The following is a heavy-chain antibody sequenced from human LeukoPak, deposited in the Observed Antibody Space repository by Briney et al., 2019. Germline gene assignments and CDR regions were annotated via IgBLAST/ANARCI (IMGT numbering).Heavy chain of an antibody. J-gene: IGHJ4*02. Sequence: GGSLRLSCAASGFTFSTYEMNWVRQVPGKGLEWVSYIRSSGTTIYYAVSVKGRFAISRDNSKNPMYLQMNSLRAEDTAVYYCVSAYGGLLDYWGQGTLVTVSS. CDR3: VSAYGGLLDY. CDR1: GFTFSTYE. D-gene: IGHD3-16*01. V-gene: IGHV3-48*03. CDR2: IRSSGTTI.